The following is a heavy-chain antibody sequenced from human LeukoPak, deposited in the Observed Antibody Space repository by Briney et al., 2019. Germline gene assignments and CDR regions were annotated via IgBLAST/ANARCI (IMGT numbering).Heavy chain of an antibody. CDR1: GGSISIITSY. CDR2: VYYTGGT. Sequence: SETLSLTCNVSGGSISIITSYWGWIRQPPGKGLEWIASVYYTGGTYYNPSLKSRVTISVDTSKNQFSLKLSSVTAADTAVYYCARRTYYFDYWGQGILVTVSS. J-gene: IGHJ4*02. V-gene: IGHV4-39*01. CDR3: ARRTYYFDY.